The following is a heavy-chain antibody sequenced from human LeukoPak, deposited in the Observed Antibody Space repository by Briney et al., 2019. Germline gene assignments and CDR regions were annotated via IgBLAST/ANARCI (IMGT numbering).Heavy chain of an antibody. J-gene: IGHJ6*02. D-gene: IGHD6-13*01. Sequence: SETLSLTCTVSGGSISSYYWSWIRQPAGKGLEWIGRIYYSGSTNYNPSLKSRVTISVDTSKNQFSLKLSSVTAADTAVYYCARGYSSSWYQYGMDVWGQGTTVTVSS. CDR2: IYYSGST. V-gene: IGHV4-4*07. CDR1: GGSISSYY. CDR3: ARGYSSSWYQYGMDV.